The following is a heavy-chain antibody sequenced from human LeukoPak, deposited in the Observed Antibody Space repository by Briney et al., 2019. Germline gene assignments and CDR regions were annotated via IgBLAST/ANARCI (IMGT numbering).Heavy chain of an antibody. V-gene: IGHV3-74*01. D-gene: IGHD3-16*01. CDR2: INTDTRGT. CDR3: ARAGAYHFDN. J-gene: IGHJ4*02. CDR1: GFTFSIYA. Sequence: GGSLRLSCAASGFTFSIYAMHWVRQAPGKGLVWVSIINTDTRGTYYADSVKGRFTISRDNAKNTLYLQMNSLRAEDSAVYYCARAGAYHFDNWGQGTLVTVSS.